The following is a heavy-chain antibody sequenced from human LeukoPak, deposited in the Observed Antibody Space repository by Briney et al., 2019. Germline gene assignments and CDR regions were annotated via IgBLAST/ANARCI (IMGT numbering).Heavy chain of an antibody. Sequence: SSETLSLTCTVSGGSISTYYWSWIRQPPGQGLEWIGYIYYSGSTNYNPSLKSRVTISLDTSKNQFSLRVSSVTSADTAVYYCARGNSGYDYAFDIWGQGTMVTVSS. V-gene: IGHV4-59*01. CDR2: IYYSGST. CDR3: ARGNSGYDYAFDI. D-gene: IGHD5-12*01. CDR1: GGSISTYY. J-gene: IGHJ3*02.